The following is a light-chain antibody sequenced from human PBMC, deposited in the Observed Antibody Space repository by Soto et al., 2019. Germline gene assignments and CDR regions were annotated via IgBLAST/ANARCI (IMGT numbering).Light chain of an antibody. J-gene: IGKJ1*01. CDR2: DAS. CDR3: QQYGSSPT. V-gene: IGKV3-20*01. CDR1: QSVSSSY. Sequence: EIVLTQSPGTLSLSPGERATLSCRSSQSVSSSYLAWYQQKPGQAPRLLIYDASSRATGIPDRFSRGGSGTDFTLTISRLEPEDFAVYYCQQYGSSPTFGQGSTVESK.